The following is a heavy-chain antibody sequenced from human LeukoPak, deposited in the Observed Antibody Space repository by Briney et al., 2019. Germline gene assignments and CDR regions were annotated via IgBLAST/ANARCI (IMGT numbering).Heavy chain of an antibody. CDR1: GGSFSNYQ. J-gene: IGHJ4*02. D-gene: IGHD3-10*01. CDR2: INHSGSS. CDR3: ARGVWTPSDIGTYEGVYYYFDN. Sequence: SETLSLTCAVSGGSFSNYQWTWIRQSPGKGLEWIGKINHSGSSNYNPSLKTRVTVSLEAPKNQFSLELRSVTAADTAVYYCARGVWTPSDIGTYEGVYYYFDNWGQGILVTVSS. V-gene: IGHV4-34*01.